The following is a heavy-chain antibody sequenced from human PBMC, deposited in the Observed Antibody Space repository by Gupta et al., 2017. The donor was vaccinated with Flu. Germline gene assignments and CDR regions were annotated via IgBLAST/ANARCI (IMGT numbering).Heavy chain of an antibody. Sequence: QVQLVESGGGVVQPGRSLRLSCAASGFTFSSYGMHWVRQAPGKGLEWVAVISYDGSNKYYADSVKGRFTISRDNSKNTLYLQMNSLRAEDTAVYYCAKEQEVAATPRGYFDYWGQGTLVTVSS. CDR1: GFTFSSYG. J-gene: IGHJ4*02. V-gene: IGHV3-30*18. D-gene: IGHD2-15*01. CDR2: ISYDGSNK. CDR3: AKEQEVAATPRGYFDY.